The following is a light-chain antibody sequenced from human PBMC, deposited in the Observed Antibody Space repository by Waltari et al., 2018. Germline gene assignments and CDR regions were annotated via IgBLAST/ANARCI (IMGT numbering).Light chain of an antibody. CDR2: SNH. J-gene: IGLJ2*01. Sequence: QSVLTQPPSVSGTPGQSVTISCSGSSSNIGSRTMNWYQQLPGTAPKHLIFSNHLRPAGVPDRLSASKSGTSASLIISGLQSEDEGTYYCSTWDDSLNNLVFGGGTKLTVL. CDR1: SSNIGSRT. V-gene: IGLV1-44*01. CDR3: STWDDSLNNLV.